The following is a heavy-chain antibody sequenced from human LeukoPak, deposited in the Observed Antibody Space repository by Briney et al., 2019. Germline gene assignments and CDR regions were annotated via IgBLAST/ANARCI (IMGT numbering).Heavy chain of an antibody. J-gene: IGHJ5*02. CDR1: GYSISSGYY. Sequence: SETLSLTCTVSGYSISSGYYWGWIRQPPGKGLEWIGSIYHSGSTYYNPSLKSRVTISVDTSKNQFSLKLSSVTAADTAVYYCARGERGNWFDPWGQGTLVTVSS. CDR3: ARGERGNWFDP. CDR2: IYHSGST. V-gene: IGHV4-38-2*02. D-gene: IGHD1-26*01.